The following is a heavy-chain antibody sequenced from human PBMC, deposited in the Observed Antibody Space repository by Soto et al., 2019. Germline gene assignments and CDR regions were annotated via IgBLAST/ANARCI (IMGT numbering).Heavy chain of an antibody. CDR1: GGTFSSYF. CDR3: ARETPSAAAAYYYYGLDV. CDR2: IIPVFGTA. D-gene: IGHD6-13*01. Sequence: QVQLVQSGAEVKKAGSSVKVSCKVSGGTFSSYFINWVRQAPGQGLEWVGGIIPVFGTASYAEKFQGRVTITADESTSTAYLELSSLRPDDTAVNYCARETPSAAAAYYYYGLDVWGQGTTVTVPS. V-gene: IGHV1-69*01. J-gene: IGHJ6*02.